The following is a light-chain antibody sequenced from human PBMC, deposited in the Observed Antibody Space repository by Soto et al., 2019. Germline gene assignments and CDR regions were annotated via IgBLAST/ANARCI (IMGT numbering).Light chain of an antibody. Sequence: EIVMTQSPATLSVSPGERATLSCRASQSVGTYLAWYQQKPGQTPRLHIFGASTRATGIPARFSGSGSGSEFTLTISSLQSEDFAPYSCQQYSVWPLVTFGGGTKVEIK. CDR1: QSVGTY. V-gene: IGKV3-15*01. J-gene: IGKJ4*01. CDR2: GAS. CDR3: QQYSVWPLVT.